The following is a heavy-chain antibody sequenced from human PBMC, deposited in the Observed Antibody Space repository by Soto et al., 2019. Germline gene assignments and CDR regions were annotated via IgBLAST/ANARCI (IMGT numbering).Heavy chain of an antibody. CDR1: GFTFSGSA. V-gene: IGHV3-73*02. CDR2: VRTKPNGYAT. Sequence: EEQLVESGGGLVQPGGSLILSCAASGFTFSGSAIHWVRQASGKGLEWVGRVRTKPNGYATAYAASVKGRFTISRDDSKNTAYLQMTSLKTEDTAVYYCTRLVDPWGQGTLVTVSS. CDR3: TRLVDP. J-gene: IGHJ5*02.